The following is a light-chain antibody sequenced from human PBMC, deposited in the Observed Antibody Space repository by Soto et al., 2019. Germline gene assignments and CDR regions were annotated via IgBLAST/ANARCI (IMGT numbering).Light chain of an antibody. J-gene: IGLJ2*01. Sequence: QSALTQPASVSGSPGQSITISCTGTSSDVGGYNYVSWYQQHPGKGPKLMIYAVSNRPSGVSSRFSGSKSGNTASLTMSGLQAEDEATYYCSSYTTSSTLLIFGGGTKVTVL. CDR1: SSDVGGYNY. CDR2: AVS. CDR3: SSYTTSSTLLI. V-gene: IGLV2-14*01.